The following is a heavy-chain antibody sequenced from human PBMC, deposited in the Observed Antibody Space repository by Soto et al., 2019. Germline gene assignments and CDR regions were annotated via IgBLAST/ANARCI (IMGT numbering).Heavy chain of an antibody. J-gene: IGHJ4*02. CDR1: GFTFSSYA. D-gene: IGHD2-8*01. V-gene: IGHV3-23*01. CDR2: ISGSGGST. Sequence: GGSLRLSCAASGFTFSSYAMSWVRQAPGKGLEWVSAISGSGGSTYYADSVKGRFTISRDNSKNTLYLQMNSLRAEDTAVYYCAKAPTVEVLYSLDYWGQGTLVTVSS. CDR3: AKAPTVEVLYSLDY.